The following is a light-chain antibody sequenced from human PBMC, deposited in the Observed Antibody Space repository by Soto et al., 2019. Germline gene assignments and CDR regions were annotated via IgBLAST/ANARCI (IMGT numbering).Light chain of an antibody. V-gene: IGLV7-43*01. Sequence: QTVVTQEPSLTVSPGGTVTLTCASSTGAVTSAYYPNWFQQKPGQAPRALTYSTSNRYSWTPARFSGSLLGGKAALTLSGVQPEDEAEYYCLVYYGGYVFGTGTKLTVL. CDR2: STS. CDR1: TGAVTSAYY. J-gene: IGLJ1*01. CDR3: LVYYGGYV.